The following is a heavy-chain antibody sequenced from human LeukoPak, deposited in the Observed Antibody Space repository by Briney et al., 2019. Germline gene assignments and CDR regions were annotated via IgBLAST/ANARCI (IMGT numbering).Heavy chain of an antibody. CDR2: IFYSGST. J-gene: IGHJ4*02. Sequence: SETLSLTCTVSGGSISSDPYYWGWIRQPPGKALEWIGSIFYSGSTYSNPSLRSRVTISVDTSKNQFSLKLISVTAADTAVYYCARVSVTTGYFDYWGQGTLVTVSS. CDR3: ARVSVTTGYFDY. V-gene: IGHV4-39*07. CDR1: GGSISSDPYY. D-gene: IGHD4-17*01.